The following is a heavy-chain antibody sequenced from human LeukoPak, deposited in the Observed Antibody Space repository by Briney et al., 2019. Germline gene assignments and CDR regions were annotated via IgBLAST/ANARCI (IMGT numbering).Heavy chain of an antibody. CDR1: GGSVSSYY. J-gene: IGHJ4*02. V-gene: IGHV4-59*08. Sequence: SETLSLTCSVSGGSVSSYYWSWIRQPPGKGLEWIGYVYYTGSTNYNPSLKSRVTMFEDKSKNQFSLRLYSVTVADTAVYYCARHFAYSSSSYFDYWGQGSLATVSS. CDR3: ARHFAYSSSSYFDY. D-gene: IGHD6-6*01. CDR2: VYYTGST.